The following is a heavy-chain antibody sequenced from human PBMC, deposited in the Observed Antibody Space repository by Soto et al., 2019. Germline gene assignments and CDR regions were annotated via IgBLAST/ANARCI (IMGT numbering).Heavy chain of an antibody. CDR3: ARDCSGGSCQY. CDR2: IKEDGSEK. CDR1: GFTFNNYF. V-gene: IGHV3-7*01. D-gene: IGHD2-15*01. Sequence: GGSLRLSCAASGFTFNNYFMTWVRQAPGKGLEWVANIKEDGSEKYYVDSVTGRFTISRDNAQNSVFLQMNSLRVEDTAIYYCARDCSGGSCQYWGQGTLVTVSS. J-gene: IGHJ4*02.